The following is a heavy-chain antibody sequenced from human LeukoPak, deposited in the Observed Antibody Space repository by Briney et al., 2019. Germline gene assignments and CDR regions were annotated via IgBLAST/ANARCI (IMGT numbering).Heavy chain of an antibody. J-gene: IGHJ3*02. D-gene: IGHD3-3*01. CDR2: INPNSGNA. CDR1: VYTFTNYD. Sequence: GSSVKVSCKASVYTFTNYDINWVRQATGQGLEWMGRINPNSGNANYAQKFQGRVSMTRDTSMSTAYMELNSLRSEDTAVYYCVRVPGEDFWSGYRSDAFDIWGQGTMVTVSS. CDR3: VRVPGEDFWSGYRSDAFDI. V-gene: IGHV1-8*01.